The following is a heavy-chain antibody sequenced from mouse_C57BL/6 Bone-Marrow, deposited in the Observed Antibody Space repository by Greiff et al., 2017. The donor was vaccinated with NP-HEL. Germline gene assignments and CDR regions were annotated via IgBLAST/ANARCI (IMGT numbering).Heavy chain of an antibody. J-gene: IGHJ3*01. D-gene: IGHD1-1*01. Sequence: VQLQQSGAELVRPGASVKLSCTASGFNIKDDYMHWVQQRPEQGLEWIGWIDPENGDTEYASKFQGKATITADTSSNTAYLQLSSLTSEDTAVYYSTTVPPYYYGSSPFAYWGQGTLVTVSA. CDR1: GFNIKDDY. CDR2: IDPENGDT. CDR3: TTVPPYYYGSSPFAY. V-gene: IGHV14-4*01.